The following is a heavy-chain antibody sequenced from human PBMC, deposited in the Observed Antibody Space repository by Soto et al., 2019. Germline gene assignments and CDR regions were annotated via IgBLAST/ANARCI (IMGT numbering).Heavy chain of an antibody. CDR3: ARLFMVSRRGYYGMVF. J-gene: IGHJ6*02. CDR2: IDPTDSYT. CDR1: GYSFTSCW. Sequence: GESLKISCKGSGYSFTSCWITWVRQMPGKGLEWMGRIDPTDSYTNYSPSFQGHVTISADKSISTAYLQWSSLKASDTAMYYCARLFMVSRRGYYGMVFWCQGTTVSGS. D-gene: IGHD3-10*01. V-gene: IGHV5-10-1*01.